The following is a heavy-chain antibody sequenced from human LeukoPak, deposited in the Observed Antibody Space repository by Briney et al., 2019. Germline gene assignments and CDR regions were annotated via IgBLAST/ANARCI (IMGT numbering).Heavy chain of an antibody. CDR2: IYYSGST. CDR3: ARDNWNYGSSMDV. V-gene: IGHV4-59*02. J-gene: IGHJ6*02. Sequence: SETLSLTCTVSGGSVSSYYWSWIRQPPGKGLEWIGYIYYSGSTNYSPSLKSRVTISVDTSKNQFSLKLSSVTAADTAVYHCARDNWNYGSSMDVWGQGTTVTVSS. CDR1: GGSVSSYY. D-gene: IGHD1-7*01.